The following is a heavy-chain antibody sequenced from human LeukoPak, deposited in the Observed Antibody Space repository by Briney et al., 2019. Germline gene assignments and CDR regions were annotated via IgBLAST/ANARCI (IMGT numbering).Heavy chain of an antibody. Sequence: GGSLRLSCAASGFTFSSYSMNWVRQAPGKGLEWVSYISTSGSTIYYADSVKGRFTISRDNAKNSLYLQMNSLRAEDTAVYYCARDINRFDSWGQGALVTVSS. CDR1: GFTFSSYS. V-gene: IGHV3-48*04. CDR2: ISTSGSTI. CDR3: ARDINRFDS. J-gene: IGHJ5*01.